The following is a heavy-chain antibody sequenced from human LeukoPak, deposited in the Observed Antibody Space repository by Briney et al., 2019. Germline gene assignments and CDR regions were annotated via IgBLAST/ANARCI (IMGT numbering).Heavy chain of an antibody. Sequence: SVKVSCKASGGTFSSYAISWLRQAPGQGLEWMGRIIPIFGTANYAQKFQGRVTITADESTSTASMELSSLRSEDTAVYYCARGITMIFPDAFDIWGQGTMVTVSS. V-gene: IGHV1-69*13. J-gene: IGHJ3*02. CDR3: ARGITMIFPDAFDI. CDR2: IIPIFGTA. CDR1: GGTFSSYA. D-gene: IGHD3-22*01.